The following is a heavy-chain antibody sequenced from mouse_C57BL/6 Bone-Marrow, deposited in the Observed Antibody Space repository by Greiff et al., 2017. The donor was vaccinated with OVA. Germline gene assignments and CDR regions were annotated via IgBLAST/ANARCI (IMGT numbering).Heavy chain of an antibody. CDR1: GYTFTDYN. CDR2: INPNNGGT. V-gene: IGHV1-18*01. D-gene: IGHD2-5*01. J-gene: IGHJ1*03. Sequence: VQLQQSGPELVKPGASVKIPCKASGYTFTDYNMDWVKQSHGKSLEWIGDINPNNGGTIYNQKFKGKATLTVDKSSSTAYMELRSLTSEDTAVYYCARSYYSNPYWYFDVWGTGTTVTVS. CDR3: ARSYYSNPYWYFDV.